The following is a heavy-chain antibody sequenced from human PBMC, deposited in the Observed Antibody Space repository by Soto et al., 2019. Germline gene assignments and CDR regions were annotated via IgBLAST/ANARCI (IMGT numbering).Heavy chain of an antibody. J-gene: IGHJ3*02. CDR1: GDSVSSNSAA. CDR2: TYYRSKWYN. CDR3: ARDRRLQYCDSSGYYLFDI. V-gene: IGHV6-1*01. D-gene: IGHD3-22*01. Sequence: SQTLSLTCAISGDSVSSNSAAWNWIRQSPSRGLEWLGRTYYRSKWYNDYAVSVKSRITINPDTSKNQFSLQLNSVTPEDTAVYYCARDRRLQYCDSSGYYLFDIWGQGTMVTVSS.